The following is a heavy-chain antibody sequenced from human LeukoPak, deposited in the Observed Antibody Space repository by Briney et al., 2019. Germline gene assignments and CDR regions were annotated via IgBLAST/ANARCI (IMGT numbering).Heavy chain of an antibody. Sequence: RPGGSLRLSCEASGFIFDDFGMSWVRQAPGKGLEWVSLINWNGGRSGYADSVKGRFTISRDNAKNSLYLQMNSLRAEDTAVYYCARHVGISFWGQGTLVTVSS. J-gene: IGHJ4*02. CDR1: GFIFDDFG. CDR2: INWNGGRS. CDR3: ARHVGISF. D-gene: IGHD7-27*01. V-gene: IGHV3-20*04.